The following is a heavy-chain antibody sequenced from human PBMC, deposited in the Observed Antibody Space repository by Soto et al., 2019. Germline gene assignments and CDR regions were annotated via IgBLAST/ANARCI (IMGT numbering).Heavy chain of an antibody. D-gene: IGHD4-17*01. CDR1: GGSISSSSYY. Sequence: SETLSLTCTVSGGSISSSSYYWGWIRQPPGKGLEWIGSIYYSGSTYYNPSLKSRVTISVDTSKNQFSLKLSSVTAADTAVYYCARHSFSPGTTVIDYWGQGTRVTVSS. V-gene: IGHV4-39*01. J-gene: IGHJ4*02. CDR2: IYYSGST. CDR3: ARHSFSPGTTVIDY.